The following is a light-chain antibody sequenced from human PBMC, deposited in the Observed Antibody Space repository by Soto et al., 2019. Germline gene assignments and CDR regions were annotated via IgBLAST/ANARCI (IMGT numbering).Light chain of an antibody. CDR1: QSISMW. CDR2: KAS. J-gene: IGKJ4*01. Sequence: DIQMTQSPSTLSASVVDRVTITCRASQSISMWLAWYQQKPGKAPKVLIYKASSLESGVPSRFSGSGSGTEFSLTISSLQPDDFATYYCQQYNSYSQTFGGGTKVDIK. V-gene: IGKV1-5*03. CDR3: QQYNSYSQT.